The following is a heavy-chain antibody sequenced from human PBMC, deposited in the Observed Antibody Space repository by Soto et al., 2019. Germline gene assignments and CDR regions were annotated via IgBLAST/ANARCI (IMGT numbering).Heavy chain of an antibody. CDR1: GGSISGFY. D-gene: IGHD3-22*01. Sequence: QVQLQESGPGLVRPSETLSVTCTVSGGSISGFYWTWIRQPPGKGLEWIGYVYYSGSTNYSPSLKSRATISADTSKSQFSLKLSSVTAADTAIYYCARAQGSMIVPLYWGQGTLVTVSS. CDR2: VYYSGST. J-gene: IGHJ4*02. V-gene: IGHV4-59*01. CDR3: ARAQGSMIVPLY.